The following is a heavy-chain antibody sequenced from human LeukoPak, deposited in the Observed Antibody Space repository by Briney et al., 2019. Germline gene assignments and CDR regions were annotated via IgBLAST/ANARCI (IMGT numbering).Heavy chain of an antibody. J-gene: IGHJ5*02. CDR2: ISSSSSYI. V-gene: IGHV3-21*01. D-gene: IGHD3-9*01. Sequence: TGGSLRLSCAASGFTFSSYSMNWVRQAPGKGLEWVSSISSSSSYIYYADSVKGRFTISRDNAKNSLYLQMNSLRAEDTAVYYCARVEAYDILTGYYLNWFDPWGQGTLVTVSS. CDR1: GFTFSSYS. CDR3: ARVEAYDILTGYYLNWFDP.